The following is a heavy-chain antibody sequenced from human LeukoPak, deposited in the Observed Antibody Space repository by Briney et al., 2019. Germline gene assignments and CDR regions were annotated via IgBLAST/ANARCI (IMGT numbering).Heavy chain of an antibody. Sequence: ASVKVSCKASGYTFTSYYMHWVRQAPGQGLEWMGWISAYNGNTNYAQKLQGRVTMTTDTSTSTAYMELRSLRSDDTAVYYCARGVVPAASVLGYMDVWGKGTTVTVSS. CDR1: GYTFTSYY. CDR2: ISAYNGNT. J-gene: IGHJ6*03. CDR3: ARGVVPAASVLGYMDV. V-gene: IGHV1-18*04. D-gene: IGHD2-2*01.